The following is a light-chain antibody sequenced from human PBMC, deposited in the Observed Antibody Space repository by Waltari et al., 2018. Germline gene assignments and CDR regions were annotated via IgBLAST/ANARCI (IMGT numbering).Light chain of an antibody. Sequence: SCRASQGVGRSLFWYQQKHGQAPRLLIYDASTRATGIPDRFSGGGSGTDFSLTISRLEPEDFAVYYCQMYVRLPVTFGQGTKVEI. CDR1: QGVGRS. CDR3: QMYVRLPVT. V-gene: IGKV3D-11*01. J-gene: IGKJ1*01. CDR2: DAS.